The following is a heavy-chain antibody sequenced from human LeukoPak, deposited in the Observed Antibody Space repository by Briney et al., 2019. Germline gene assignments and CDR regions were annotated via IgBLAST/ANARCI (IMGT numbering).Heavy chain of an antibody. Sequence: RAGGSLRLSCAASGFTFSSYSMNWVRQAPGKGLEWVSGISWNSDIVGYADSVKGRFTISRDNAKNSLYLQMNSLRAEDTALYYCAKGQIVPVAMLDYWGQGTLVTVS. V-gene: IGHV3-9*01. CDR1: GFTFSSYS. CDR2: ISWNSDIV. D-gene: IGHD2-2*01. CDR3: AKGQIVPVAMLDY. J-gene: IGHJ4*02.